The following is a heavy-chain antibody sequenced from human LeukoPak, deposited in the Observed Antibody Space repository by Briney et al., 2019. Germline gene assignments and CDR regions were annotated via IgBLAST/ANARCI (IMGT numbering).Heavy chain of an antibody. D-gene: IGHD3-22*01. CDR2: IKSDGST. Sequence: GGSLRLSCAASGFTFSTYWMHWVRQAQGKGLVWFSRIKSDGSTNYADSVKGRFTISRDNAKNTVSLQMNSLRPEDTGVYYCARAPSEIGGYYPEYFRHWGQGTLVTVSS. CDR3: ARAPSEIGGYYPEYFRH. V-gene: IGHV3-74*01. J-gene: IGHJ1*01. CDR1: GFTFSTYW.